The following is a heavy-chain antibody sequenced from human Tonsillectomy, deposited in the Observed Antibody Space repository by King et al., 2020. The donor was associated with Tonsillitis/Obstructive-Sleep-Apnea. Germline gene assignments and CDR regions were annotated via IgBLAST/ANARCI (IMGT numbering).Heavy chain of an antibody. J-gene: IGHJ3*02. CDR1: GGSISSYY. Sequence: QLQESGPGLVKPSETLSLTCTVSGGSISSYYWSWIRQPPGKGLEWIGYIYYSGSTNYNPSLKSRVTISVDTSKNQFSLKLSSVTAADTAVYYCARPPAGGYGAFDIWGQGTMVTVSS. D-gene: IGHD5-12*01. V-gene: IGHV4-59*08. CDR2: IYYSGST. CDR3: ARPPAGGYGAFDI.